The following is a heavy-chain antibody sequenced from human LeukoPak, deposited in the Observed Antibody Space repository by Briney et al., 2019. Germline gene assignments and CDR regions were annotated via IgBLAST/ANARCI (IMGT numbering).Heavy chain of an antibody. CDR1: GGTFSSYA. CDR2: IIPIFGTA. Sequence: ASVKVSCKASGGTFSSYAISWVRQAPGQGLEWMGGIIPIFGTANYAQKFQGRVTITTDESTSTAYMELSSLRSEDTAVYYCARGPPISLLWFGELNGSDKFDYWGQGTLVTVSS. CDR3: ARGPPISLLWFGELNGSDKFDY. J-gene: IGHJ4*02. D-gene: IGHD3-10*01. V-gene: IGHV1-69*05.